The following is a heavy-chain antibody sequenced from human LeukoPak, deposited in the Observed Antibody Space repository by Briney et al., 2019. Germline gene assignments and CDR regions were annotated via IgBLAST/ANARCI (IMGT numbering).Heavy chain of an antibody. CDR1: GGSISSYY. J-gene: IGHJ4*02. Sequence: SETLSLTCTVSGGSISSYYWSWIRQPPGKGLEWIGYIYYSGSTNYNPSLKSRVTISVDTSKNQFSLKLSSVTAADTAVYYCATRGSYLDYFDYWGQGTLVTVSS. D-gene: IGHD1-26*01. CDR2: IYYSGST. V-gene: IGHV4-59*01. CDR3: ATRGSYLDYFDY.